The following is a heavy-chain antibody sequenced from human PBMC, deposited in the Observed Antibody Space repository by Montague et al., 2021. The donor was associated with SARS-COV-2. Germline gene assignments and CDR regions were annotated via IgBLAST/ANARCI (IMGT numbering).Heavy chain of an antibody. D-gene: IGHD1-26*01. V-gene: IGHV6-1*01. Sequence: CAISGDSVSSNSGSWNWIRQSPSRGLEWLGRTYYRSKWYNDYSVSVKSRIAINPDTSKNQFSLQLNSVTPEDTAMYYCTYHSGNYVWFDPWGQGILVIVSS. CDR3: TYHSGNYVWFDP. CDR1: GDSVSSNSGS. CDR2: TYYRSKWYN. J-gene: IGHJ5*02.